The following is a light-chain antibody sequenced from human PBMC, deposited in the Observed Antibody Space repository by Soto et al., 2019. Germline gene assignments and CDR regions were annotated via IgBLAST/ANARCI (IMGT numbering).Light chain of an antibody. Sequence: DIQMTQSPSSLSASVGDRVTITCRASRGIGTDLGWYQQKPGQGPKRLIYTTSILQSGVPSRFSGSRSGAEFILTISSLQPEDSATYYCLQHNTYPYTFGQGTKLELK. J-gene: IGKJ2*01. CDR3: LQHNTYPYT. V-gene: IGKV1-17*01. CDR2: TTS. CDR1: RGIGTD.